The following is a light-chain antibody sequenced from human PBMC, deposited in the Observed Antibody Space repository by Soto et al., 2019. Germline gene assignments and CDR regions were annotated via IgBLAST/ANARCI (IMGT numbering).Light chain of an antibody. J-gene: IGLJ2*01. V-gene: IGLV1-51*01. CDR3: GTWDSSLSAAV. CDR2: GNN. CDR1: SSNIGNNY. Sequence: QSVLTQPPSVPAAPGQKVTISCSGSSSNIGNNYVSWYQQLPGTAPKLLIYGNNKRPSGIPDRFSGSKSGTSATLGITGLQTGDEADYYCGTWDSSLSAAVFGGGTQLTVL.